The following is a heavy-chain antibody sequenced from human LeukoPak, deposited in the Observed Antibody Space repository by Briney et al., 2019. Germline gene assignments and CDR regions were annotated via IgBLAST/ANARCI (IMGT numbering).Heavy chain of an antibody. Sequence: GGSLRLSCAASGFTFSSYWMTWVRQAPGKGLEWVANIKHDGSEKNYVDSVKGRFTISRDNAKNSLYLQMNSLGGEDTTVYYCATRPRSDYYFAIFDYWGQGTLVTVSS. D-gene: IGHD3-22*01. J-gene: IGHJ4*02. CDR2: IKHDGSEK. CDR1: GFTFSSYW. V-gene: IGHV3-7*01. CDR3: ATRPRSDYYFAIFDY.